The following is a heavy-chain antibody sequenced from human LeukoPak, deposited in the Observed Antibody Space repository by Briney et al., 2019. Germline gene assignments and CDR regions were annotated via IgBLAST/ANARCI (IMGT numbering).Heavy chain of an antibody. D-gene: IGHD3-9*01. Sequence: SETLSLTCTVSGGSISSYYWSWIRQPPGKGLEWIGYIYYSGSTNYNPSLKSRVTISVDTSKNQFSLKLSSVTAADTAVYYCARESKYYDILTGPENNWFDPWGQGTLVTVSS. J-gene: IGHJ5*02. CDR3: ARESKYYDILTGPENNWFDP. CDR2: IYYSGST. CDR1: GGSISSYY. V-gene: IGHV4-59*01.